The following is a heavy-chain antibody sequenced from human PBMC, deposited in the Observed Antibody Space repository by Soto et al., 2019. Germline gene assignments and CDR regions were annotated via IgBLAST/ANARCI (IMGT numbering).Heavy chain of an antibody. Sequence: HPGGSLRLSCAASGFTFSDHFMDWVRQAPGKGLEWVGRTRNKANSYTTEYAASVKGRFTISRDDSKDSLSLQMNSLKIEDAAVYYCAREHRNGPYYYGLDVWGQGTTVTVSS. J-gene: IGHJ6*02. CDR1: GFTFSDHF. D-gene: IGHD2-8*01. CDR2: TRNKANSYTT. CDR3: AREHRNGPYYYGLDV. V-gene: IGHV3-72*01.